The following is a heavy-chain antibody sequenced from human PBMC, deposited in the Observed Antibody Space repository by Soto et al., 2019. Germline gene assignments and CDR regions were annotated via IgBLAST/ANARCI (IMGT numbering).Heavy chain of an antibody. J-gene: IGHJ5*01. V-gene: IGHV3-53*01. CDR1: GFNVRSNS. Sequence: PGGSLRLSCAASGFNVRSNSLNWVRQAPGKGREWVSVMHSDDSTNYADSVKGRFTISRDNSENTFYLQMNSLRVEDTAVYYCARHGWLESCGEGTRVTVSS. CDR3: ARHGWLES. CDR2: MHSDDST.